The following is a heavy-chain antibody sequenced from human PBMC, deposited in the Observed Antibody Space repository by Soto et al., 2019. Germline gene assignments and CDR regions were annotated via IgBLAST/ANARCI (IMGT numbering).Heavy chain of an antibody. CDR2: IFSNDEK. D-gene: IGHD6-13*01. CDR1: GFSLSNAGLG. V-gene: IGHV2-26*04. CDR3: ASTYSTSWYWFDP. Sequence: QVTVKESGPVLVKPTETLTLTCTVSGFSLSNAGLGVSWIRQPPGKALEWLAHIFSNDEKSYSTSLKSRLTISQDTSQSQGVLIMTNMDPVDTATYYCASTYSTSWYWFDPWGQGTLVTVSS. J-gene: IGHJ5*02.